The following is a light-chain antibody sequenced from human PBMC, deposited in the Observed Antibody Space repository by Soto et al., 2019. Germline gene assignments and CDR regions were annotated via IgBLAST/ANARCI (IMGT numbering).Light chain of an antibody. CDR2: VAS. CDR1: QSVSTND. J-gene: IGKJ1*01. V-gene: IGKV3-20*01. Sequence: ESVLTQSPGALSLSPGERATLSCRTSQSVSTNDLAWYQEKPGQAPRLLIYVASSRATGIPVRFSGSGSGTDFTLTISRLEPEDFAVYYSQHYGSAPPTWTFGQGTKVEIK. CDR3: QHYGSAPPTWT.